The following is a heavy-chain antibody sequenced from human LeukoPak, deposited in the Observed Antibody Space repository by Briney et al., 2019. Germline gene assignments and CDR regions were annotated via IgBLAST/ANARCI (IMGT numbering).Heavy chain of an antibody. CDR3: VRHSYDDVWGSFRRSFDS. V-gene: IGHV4-59*08. CDR2: MYYSGST. Sequence: SETLSLTCTVSGGSISSYYWSWIRQPPGKGLEWIGYMYYSGSTSYNPSLKSRVTISGDTSKNQFSLKLSSVTAADTAVYYCVRHSYDDVWGSFRRSFDSWGQGTLVIVSS. CDR1: GGSISSYY. J-gene: IGHJ4*02. D-gene: IGHD3-16*02.